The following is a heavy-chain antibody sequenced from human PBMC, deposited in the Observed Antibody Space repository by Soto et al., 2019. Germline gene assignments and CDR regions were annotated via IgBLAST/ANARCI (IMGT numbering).Heavy chain of an antibody. CDR3: ARDGRDYDESSGFMDV. CDR2: IWYDGTIK. Sequence: QVPLVESGGGVAQPGRSLRLSCAASGFTFSSYALHWVRQAPGKGLEWVAVIWYDGTIKDHSDSVKGRFTISRDNSKNAVDLQMNSRRAEDTAVYYCARDGRDYDESSGFMDVWGQGTTVIVSS. J-gene: IGHJ6*02. V-gene: IGHV3-33*01. CDR1: GFTFSSYA. D-gene: IGHD3-22*01.